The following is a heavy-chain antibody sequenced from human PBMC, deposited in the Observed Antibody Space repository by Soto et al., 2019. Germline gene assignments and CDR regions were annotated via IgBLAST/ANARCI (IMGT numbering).Heavy chain of an antibody. CDR1: GDTFTSYE. CDR3: TKGPPNWGFDF. D-gene: IGHD7-27*01. Sequence: ASVKVSCKASGDTFTSYEINWVRQATGQGLEWMGWMSPNSGNTGYAQKFQGRVTMTRSTSLRTAYMELSGLRSDDTAVYYCTKGPPNWGFDFWGQGSPVTVSS. CDR2: MSPNSGNT. V-gene: IGHV1-8*01. J-gene: IGHJ4*02.